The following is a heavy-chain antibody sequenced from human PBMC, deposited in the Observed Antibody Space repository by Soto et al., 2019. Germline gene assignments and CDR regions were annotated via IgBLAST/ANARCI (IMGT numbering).Heavy chain of an antibody. D-gene: IGHD2-8*01. Sequence: EVQLVESGGGLVQPGRSLRLSCAASGFTFDDYAMHWVRQAPGKGLEWVSGISWNSGSIGYADSVKGRFTISRDNAKNSLYLQMNSLRAEDTALYYCAKDIGYCTNGVCYTGFDYWGQGTLVTVSS. J-gene: IGHJ4*02. V-gene: IGHV3-9*01. CDR1: GFTFDDYA. CDR3: AKDIGYCTNGVCYTGFDY. CDR2: ISWNSGSI.